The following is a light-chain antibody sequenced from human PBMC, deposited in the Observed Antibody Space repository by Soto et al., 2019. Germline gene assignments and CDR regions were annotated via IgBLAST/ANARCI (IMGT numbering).Light chain of an antibody. Sequence: STLSASVGDRVTISCRASQSINKWLAWYQHKPGKAPNLLIYEVSTLHSGVPSRFSGSGSGTEFTLTISSLRPDDFAIYYCQHYSGDRATFGQGTKVDIK. CDR3: QHYSGDRAT. CDR2: EVS. J-gene: IGKJ1*01. V-gene: IGKV1-5*03. CDR1: QSINKW.